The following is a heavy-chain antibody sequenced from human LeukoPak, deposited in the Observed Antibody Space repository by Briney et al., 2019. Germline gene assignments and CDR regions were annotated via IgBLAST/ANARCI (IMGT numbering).Heavy chain of an antibody. V-gene: IGHV3-11*04. D-gene: IGHD3-10*01. J-gene: IGHJ6*03. CDR3: ARTNYGSTYYYYYMDV. CDR1: GFTFSDYY. CDR2: ISSSGSTI. Sequence: GGSLRLSCAASGFTFSDYYMSWIRQAPGKGLEWVSYISSSGSTIYYADSVKGRFTISRDNAKNSLYLQMNSLRAEDTAVYYCARTNYGSTYYYYYMDVWGKGTTVTVSS.